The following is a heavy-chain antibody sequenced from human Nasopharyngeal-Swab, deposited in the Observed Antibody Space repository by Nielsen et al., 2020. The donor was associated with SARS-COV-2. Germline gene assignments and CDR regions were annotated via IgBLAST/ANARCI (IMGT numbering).Heavy chain of an antibody. D-gene: IGHD3-10*01. CDR1: GFTFTGYS. CDR3: ARDPIYSSMRNVFDY. Sequence: GESLKISCAASGFTFTGYSMNWVRQAPGKGPEWASSINGGSNYIYYADSLKGRFTISRDNAKNSLYLQMNSLRAEDTAVYYCARDPIYSSMRNVFDYWGQGTLVTVSS. V-gene: IGHV3-21*01. CDR2: INGGSNYI. J-gene: IGHJ4*02.